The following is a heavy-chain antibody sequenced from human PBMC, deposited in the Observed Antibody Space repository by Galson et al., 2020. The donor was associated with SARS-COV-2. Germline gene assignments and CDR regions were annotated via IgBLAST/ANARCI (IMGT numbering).Heavy chain of an antibody. D-gene: IGHD2-21*02. CDR1: GYSFTSYY. V-gene: IGHV5-10-1*01. J-gene: IGHJ3*01. CDR3: APRASLTAPDAFDV. CDR2: IDPSDSYT. Sequence: KVSCKGSGYSFTSYYITWVRQMPGKGLEWMGRIDPSDSYTNYSPSFQGHVTISVDKSINTAYVQWNSLRASDIAIYYCAPRASLTAPDAFDVWGQGTMVTVSS.